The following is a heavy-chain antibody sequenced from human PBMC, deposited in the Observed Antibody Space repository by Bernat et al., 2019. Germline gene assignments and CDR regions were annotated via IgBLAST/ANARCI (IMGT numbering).Heavy chain of an antibody. CDR1: GFTFSDYS. CDR2: ISSSGSTI. D-gene: IGHD6-13*01. CDR3: ARMGRAGTGFDY. V-gene: IGHV3-48*04. J-gene: IGHJ4*02. Sequence: EVQLVESGGGLVQPGGSLRLSCAASGFTFSDYSMNWVRQAPGKGLEWVSYISSSGSTIYYADSVKGRFTISRDNAKNSLYLQMNSLRAEDTAVYYCARMGRAGTGFDYWGQGTLVTVSS.